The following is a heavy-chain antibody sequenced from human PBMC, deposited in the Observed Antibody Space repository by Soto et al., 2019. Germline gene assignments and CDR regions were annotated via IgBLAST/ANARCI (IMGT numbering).Heavy chain of an antibody. Sequence: KTSETLSLTCAVYGGSFSGYYWSGIRQPPGKGLEWIGEINHSGSTNYNPSLKSRVTISVDTSKNQFSLKLSSVTAADTAVYYCARGLELRDGYWGQGTLVTVSS. J-gene: IGHJ4*02. CDR3: ARGLELRDGY. CDR1: GGSFSGYY. D-gene: IGHD1-7*01. CDR2: INHSGST. V-gene: IGHV4-34*01.